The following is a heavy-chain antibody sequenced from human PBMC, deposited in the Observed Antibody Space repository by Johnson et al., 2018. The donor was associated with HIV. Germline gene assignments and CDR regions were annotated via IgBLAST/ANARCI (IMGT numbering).Heavy chain of an antibody. CDR3: AKGVTIFGVDIHDGFDM. CDR2: IPFDGSNI. CDR1: GFAFSNYG. D-gene: IGHD3-3*01. J-gene: IGHJ3*02. V-gene: IGHV3-30*18. Sequence: QMMLVESGGGVVQPGNSLRLSCAASGFAFSNYGMHWVRQAPGQGLEWVAVIPFDGSNIKYANSVKGRLTISRDNSKNTLYLQLDNLRPEDTAVYYCAKGVTIFGVDIHDGFDMWGQGTMVTVSS.